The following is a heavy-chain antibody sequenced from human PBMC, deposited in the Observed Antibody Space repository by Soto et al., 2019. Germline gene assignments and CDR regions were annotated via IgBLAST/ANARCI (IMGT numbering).Heavy chain of an antibody. V-gene: IGHV3-48*01. D-gene: IGHD2-2*01. CDR2: SGSGGSI. Sequence: PGGSLRLSCAASGFTFSSYSMNWVRQAPGRGLEWVSYSGSGGSIYYADSVKGRFTVSRDNAKNSLFLQMNSLRVEDTAVYFCAKLASWEIDFWGQGTLVTVSS. CDR1: GFTFSSYS. J-gene: IGHJ4*02. CDR3: AKLASWEIDF.